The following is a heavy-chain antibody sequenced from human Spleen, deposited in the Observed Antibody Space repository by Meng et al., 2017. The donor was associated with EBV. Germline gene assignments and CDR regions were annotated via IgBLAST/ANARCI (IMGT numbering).Heavy chain of an antibody. V-gene: IGHV1-69*01. J-gene: IGHJ4*02. Sequence: QGEVGGAGGGVRRAGASVKVSGRASGGTLRRDGVRWGRQAPGQGLEWMGGLIPMVGAPDYAQKFQGRVTIIADESTSTHSMELNSLRSEDTAMYYCASESGRGFTPDYWGQGTLVTVSS. D-gene: IGHD3-10*01. CDR2: LIPMVGAP. CDR3: ASESGRGFTPDY. CDR1: GGTLRRDG.